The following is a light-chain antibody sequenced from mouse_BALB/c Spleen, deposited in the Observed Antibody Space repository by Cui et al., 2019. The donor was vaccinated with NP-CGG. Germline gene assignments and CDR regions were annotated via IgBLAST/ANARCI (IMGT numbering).Light chain of an antibody. CDR1: ENIFSY. CDR3: QHHYGTPFT. V-gene: IGKV12-44*01. CDR2: NAK. J-gene: IGKJ4*01. Sequence: DSKMTQSPASLSAHVGETVTITCRASENIFSYLAWYQQKQGKSPQLLVYNAKTLAEGVPSRFSGSGSGTQFSLKINSLQPEDFGSYYCQHHYGTPFTFGSGTKLEIK.